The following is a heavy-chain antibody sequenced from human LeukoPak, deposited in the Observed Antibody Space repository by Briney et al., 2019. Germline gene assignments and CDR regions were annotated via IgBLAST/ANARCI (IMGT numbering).Heavy chain of an antibody. V-gene: IGHV4-31*03. CDR2: IYYSGST. J-gene: IGHJ5*02. CDR1: GGSISSGGYY. CDR3: ARDKAAARITSWFDP. D-gene: IGHD6-13*01. Sequence: TSSETLSLTCTVSGGSISSGGYYWSWIRQHPGKGLEWIGYIYYSGSTYYNPSLKSRVTISVDTSKNQFSLKLSSVTAADTAVYYCARDKAAARITSWFDPWGQGTLVTVSS.